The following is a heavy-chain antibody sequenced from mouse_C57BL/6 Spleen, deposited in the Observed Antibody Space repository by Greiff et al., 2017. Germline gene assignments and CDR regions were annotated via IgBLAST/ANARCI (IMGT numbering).Heavy chain of an antibody. CDR3: ANHYYGSSYEYFDV. CDR2: IWRGGST. Sequence: QVQLKESGPGLVQPSQSLSITCTVSGFSLTSYGVHWVRQSPGKGLEWLGVIWRGGSTDYNAAFMSRLSITKDNSKSQVFFKMNSLQADDTAIYYCANHYYGSSYEYFDVWGTGTTVTVSS. V-gene: IGHV2-5*01. J-gene: IGHJ1*03. D-gene: IGHD1-1*01. CDR1: GFSLTSYG.